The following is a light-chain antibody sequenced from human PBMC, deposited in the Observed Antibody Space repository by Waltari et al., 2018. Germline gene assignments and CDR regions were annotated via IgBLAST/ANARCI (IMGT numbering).Light chain of an antibody. J-gene: IGKJ4*01. CDR3: QHYDTFPFT. V-gene: IGKV1-33*01. Sequence: DIQLTQSPRSLPASIGARVTITCQASHDIGNFLNWLQHKPGQAPRVLIYHASDLEAGVPSRFSGSRSGTEFTLTISSLEPEDVATYSCQHYDTFPFTFGGGTKVEI. CDR1: HDIGNF. CDR2: HAS.